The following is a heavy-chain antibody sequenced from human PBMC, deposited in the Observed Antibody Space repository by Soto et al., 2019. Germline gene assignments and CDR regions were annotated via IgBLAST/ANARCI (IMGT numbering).Heavy chain of an antibody. CDR1: GFSLSTRAVG. CDR2: IYWNDDK. J-gene: IGHJ4*02. Sequence: QITLKESGPTLLKPTQTLTLTCTFSGFSLSTRAVGVNWIRQPPGKALEWLALIYWNDDKYYTPSLSGRLTITKDTSKNQVVLTMTNMNPVDTATYYCAHGSGWLSDYWGQGILVTVSS. D-gene: IGHD6-19*01. CDR3: AHGSGWLSDY. V-gene: IGHV2-5*01.